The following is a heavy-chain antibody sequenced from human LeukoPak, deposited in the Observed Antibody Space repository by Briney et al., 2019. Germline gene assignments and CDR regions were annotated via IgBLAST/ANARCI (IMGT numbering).Heavy chain of an antibody. V-gene: IGHV3-30*04. CDR1: GFTFSSYA. CDR3: ARAGAVHYFDWLLHGY. J-gene: IGHJ4*02. D-gene: IGHD3-9*01. CDR2: ISYDGSNK. Sequence: GRSLRLSCAASGFTFSSYAMHWVRQAPGKGLEWVAVISYDGSNKYYADSVKGRFTISRDNSKNTLYLQMNSLRAEDTAVYYCARAGAVHYFDWLLHGYWGQGTLVTASS.